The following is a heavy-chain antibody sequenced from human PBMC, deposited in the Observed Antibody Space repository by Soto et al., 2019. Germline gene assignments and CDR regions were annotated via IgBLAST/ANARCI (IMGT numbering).Heavy chain of an antibody. Sequence: GGSLRLSCAASGFTFISYAMSWVLQAPGKGLEWVSAISGSGGSTYYADSVKGRFTISRDNSKNTLYLQMNSLRAEDTAVYYCAKSPPRTTVTTLRYWGQGTLVTVSS. CDR2: ISGSGGST. CDR1: GFTFISYA. J-gene: IGHJ4*02. D-gene: IGHD4-17*01. V-gene: IGHV3-23*01. CDR3: AKSPPRTTVTTLRY.